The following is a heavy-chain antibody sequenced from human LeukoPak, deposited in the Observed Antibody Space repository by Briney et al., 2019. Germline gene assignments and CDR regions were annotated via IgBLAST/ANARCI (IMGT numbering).Heavy chain of an antibody. D-gene: IGHD5-18*01. V-gene: IGHV3-30-3*01. CDR1: GFTFSSYA. CDR2: ISYDGSNK. Sequence: SGGSLRLSCAASGFTFSSYAMHWVRQAPGKGLEWVAVISYDGSNKYYADSVKGRFTISRDNSKNTLYLQMNSLRPEDTAVYYCARDSGYGVGYVFDYWGQGTLVTVSS. CDR3: ARDSGYGVGYVFDY. J-gene: IGHJ4*02.